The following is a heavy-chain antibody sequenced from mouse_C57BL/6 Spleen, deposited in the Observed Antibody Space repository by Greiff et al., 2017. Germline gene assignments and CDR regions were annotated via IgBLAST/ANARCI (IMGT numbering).Heavy chain of an antibody. D-gene: IGHD2-4*01. V-gene: IGHV3-8*01. CDR3: ARNYDYEGDWYFDV. CDR1: GYSITSDY. CDR2: ISYSGST. J-gene: IGHJ1*03. Sequence: VQLKQSGPGLAKPSQTLSLTCSVTGYSITSDYWNWIRKFPGNKLEYMGYISYSGSTYYNPSLKSRISITRDTSKNQYYLQLNSVTTEDTATYYCARNYDYEGDWYFDVWGTGTTVTVSS.